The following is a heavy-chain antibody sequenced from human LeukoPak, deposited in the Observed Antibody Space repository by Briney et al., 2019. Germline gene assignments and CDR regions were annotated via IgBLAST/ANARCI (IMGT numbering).Heavy chain of an antibody. CDR1: GGSISSSSYY. Sequence: SETLSLTCTVSGGSISSSSYYWGWIRQPPGKGLEWIGSIYYSGSTNYNPSLKSRVTISVDTSKNQFSLKLSSVTAADTAVYSCARHVIAGIKAADYWGQGTLVTVSS. V-gene: IGHV4-39*01. D-gene: IGHD6-13*01. CDR3: ARHVIAGIKAADY. J-gene: IGHJ4*02. CDR2: IYYSGST.